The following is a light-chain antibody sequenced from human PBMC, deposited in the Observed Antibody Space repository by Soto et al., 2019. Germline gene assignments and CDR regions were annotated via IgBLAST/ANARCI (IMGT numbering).Light chain of an antibody. V-gene: IGLV2-8*01. Sequence: QSALTQPPSASGSPGQSVTISCTGSSSDVGGYEYVSWYQQHPGKAPKLIIYEVSHRPSGVSDRFSGSKSGNTASLTISGLQAEDEADYYCCSYAGSTTRVLFGGGTKVTVL. CDR1: SSDVGGYEY. J-gene: IGLJ2*01. CDR3: CSYAGSTTRVL. CDR2: EVS.